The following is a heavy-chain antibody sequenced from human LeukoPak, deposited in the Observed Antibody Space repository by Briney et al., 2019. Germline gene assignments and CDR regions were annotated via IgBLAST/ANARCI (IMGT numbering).Heavy chain of an antibody. CDR1: GFTFSSYG. CDR2: ISYDGSNK. Sequence: GRSLRLSCAASGFTFSSYGMHWVRQAPGKGLEWVAVISYDGSNKYYADSVKGRFTISRDNSKNTLYLQMNSLRAEDTAVYYCAKDQGGITIFHDAFDIWGQGTMVTVSS. V-gene: IGHV3-30*18. D-gene: IGHD3-9*01. CDR3: AKDQGGITIFHDAFDI. J-gene: IGHJ3*02.